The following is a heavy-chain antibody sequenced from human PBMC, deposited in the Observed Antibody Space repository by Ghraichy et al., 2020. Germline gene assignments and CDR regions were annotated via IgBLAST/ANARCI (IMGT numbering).Heavy chain of an antibody. CDR3: VRYFDY. J-gene: IGHJ4*02. Sequence: GGSLRLSCAPSGFTFSNYNMNWVRQAPGKGLEWVSYISSSSNTIYYADSVKGRFTISRDNAKNSLYLQMNSLRDEDTGVYYCVRYFDYWGQGTLVTVSS. CDR1: GFTFSNYN. V-gene: IGHV3-48*02. CDR2: ISSSSNTI.